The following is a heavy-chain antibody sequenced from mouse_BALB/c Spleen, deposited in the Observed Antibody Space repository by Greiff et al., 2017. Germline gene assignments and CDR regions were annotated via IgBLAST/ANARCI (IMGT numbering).Heavy chain of an antibody. CDR1: GYTFTSYW. D-gene: IGHD1-2*01. V-gene: IGHV1-5*01. J-gene: IGHJ3*01. CDR2: IYPGNSDT. Sequence: EVQLQQSGTVLARPGASVKMSCKASGYTFTSYWMHWVKQRPGQGLEWIGAIYPGNSDTSYNQKFKGKAKLTAVTSTSTAYMELSSLTNEDSAVYYCTKSHYGVAWFAYWGQGTLVTVSA. CDR3: TKSHYGVAWFAY.